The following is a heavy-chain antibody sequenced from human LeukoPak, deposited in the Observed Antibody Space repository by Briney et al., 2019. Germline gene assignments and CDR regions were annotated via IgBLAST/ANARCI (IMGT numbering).Heavy chain of an antibody. V-gene: IGHV4-4*02. J-gene: IGHJ4*02. CDR1: GGSISSGNW. CDR3: ARAPPGGYSGSYYVRTSGFDY. D-gene: IGHD1-26*01. CDR2: IYHSGST. Sequence: SGTLSLTCAVSGGSISSGNWWSWVRQPPGKGLEWIGEIYHSGSTNHNPSLKSRVTISVDKSKNQFSLKLSSVTAADTAVYYCARAPPGGYSGSYYVRTSGFDYWGQGTLVTVSS.